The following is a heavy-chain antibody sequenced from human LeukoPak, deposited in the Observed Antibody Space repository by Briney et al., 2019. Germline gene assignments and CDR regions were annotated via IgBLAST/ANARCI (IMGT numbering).Heavy chain of an antibody. CDR3: ARGADSGSYYNWFDP. J-gene: IGHJ5*02. CDR1: GGSISSGGYY. D-gene: IGHD1-26*01. V-gene: IGHV4-31*03. CDR2: IYYSGST. Sequence: SETLSLTCTVSGGSISSGGYYWSWIRQHPGKGLEWIGYIYYSGSTYYNPSLKSRVTISVDTSKNQFSLKLSSVTAAGTAVYYCARGADSGSYYNWFDPWGQGTLVTVSS.